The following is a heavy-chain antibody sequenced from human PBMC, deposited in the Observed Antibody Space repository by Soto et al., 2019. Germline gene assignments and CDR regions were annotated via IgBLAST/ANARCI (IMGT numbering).Heavy chain of an antibody. Sequence: SETLSLTXTVSGGSISSNSYYWGWIRQPPGKGLEWIGSIYYNGDTYYNPSLKSRVTISVDTSKIQFSLKLGSVTAADTAVYYCARHYYGSGSYWNFDYWGQGALVTVSS. V-gene: IGHV4-39*01. J-gene: IGHJ4*02. CDR3: ARHYYGSGSYWNFDY. CDR1: GGSISSNSYY. D-gene: IGHD3-10*01. CDR2: IYYNGDT.